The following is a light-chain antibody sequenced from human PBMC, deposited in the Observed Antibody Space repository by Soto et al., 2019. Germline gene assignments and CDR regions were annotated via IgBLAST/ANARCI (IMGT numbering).Light chain of an antibody. CDR1: SGHNSYI. CDR2: LEDRGSY. Sequence: QPVLTQSSSASASLGSSVKLTCALSSGHNSYIIAWHQQQPGKAPRYLMTLEDRGSYNKGSGVPDRFSGSSSGADRYLTISNLQFEDEADYYCETWDSNSWVFGGGTKLTVL. J-gene: IGLJ3*02. V-gene: IGLV4-60*02. CDR3: ETWDSNSWV.